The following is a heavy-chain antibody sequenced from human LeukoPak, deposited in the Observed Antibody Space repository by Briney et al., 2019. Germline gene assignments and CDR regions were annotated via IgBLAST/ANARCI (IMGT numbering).Heavy chain of an antibody. CDR2: IKEDGSGK. V-gene: IGHV3-7*01. J-gene: IGHJ4*02. CDR3: ARDYYYYDSGSYYSNIAN. D-gene: IGHD3-10*01. Sequence: GGSLRLSCAASGFNFSIYWMSWVRQAPGRGLEWVANIKEDGSGKYYVDSVKGRFTISRDNAKNSLFLQMNSLRVEDTAVYYCARDYYYYDSGSYYSNIANWGQGTLVTVSS. CDR1: GFNFSIYW.